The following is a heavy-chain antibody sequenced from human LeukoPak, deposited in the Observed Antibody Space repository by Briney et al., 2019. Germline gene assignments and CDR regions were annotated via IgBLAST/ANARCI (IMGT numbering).Heavy chain of an antibody. CDR1: GGSFSGYY. CDR2: INHSGST. V-gene: IGHV4-34*01. D-gene: IGHD4-17*01. CDR3: ARTRIGDYVFDY. J-gene: IGHJ4*02. Sequence: PSETPSLTCAVYGGSFSGYYWSWIRQPPGKGLEWIGEINHSGSTNYNPSLKSRVTISVDTSKNQFSLKLSSVTAADTAVYYCARTRIGDYVFDYWGQGTLVTVSS.